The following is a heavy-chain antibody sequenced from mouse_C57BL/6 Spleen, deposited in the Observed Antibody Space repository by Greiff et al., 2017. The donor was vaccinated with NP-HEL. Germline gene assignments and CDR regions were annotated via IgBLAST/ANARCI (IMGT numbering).Heavy chain of an antibody. CDR1: GYSITSGYY. J-gene: IGHJ3*01. D-gene: IGHD2-3*01. CDR3: ARENDGYPAWFAY. CDR2: ISYDGSN. Sequence: EVKVEESGPGLVKPSQSLSLTCSVTGYSITSGYYWNWIRQFPGNKLEWMGYISYDGSNNYNPSLKNRISITRDTSKNQFFLKLNSVTTEDTATYYCARENDGYPAWFAYWGQGTLVTVSA. V-gene: IGHV3-6*01.